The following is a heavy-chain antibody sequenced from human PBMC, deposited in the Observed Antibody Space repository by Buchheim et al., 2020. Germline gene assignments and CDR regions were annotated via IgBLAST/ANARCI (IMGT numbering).Heavy chain of an antibody. V-gene: IGHV4-31*03. CDR1: GGSISSGGYY. CDR2: IYYSGST. J-gene: IGHJ5*02. Sequence: QVQLQESGPGLVKPSQTLSLTCTVSGGSISSGGYYWSWIRQHPGKGLEWIGYIYYSGSTYYNPSLKSRVTISVDTSKVQLSLKLSSVTAADTAVYYCARDQYDLWSGHSPGRAWFDPWGQGTL. CDR3: ARDQYDLWSGHSPGRAWFDP. D-gene: IGHD3-3*01.